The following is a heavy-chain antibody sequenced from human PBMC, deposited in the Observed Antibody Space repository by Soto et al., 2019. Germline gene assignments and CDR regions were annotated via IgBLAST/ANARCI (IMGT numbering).Heavy chain of an antibody. J-gene: IGHJ5*02. V-gene: IGHV4-30-2*01. D-gene: IGHD3-10*01. CDR2: IYHSGST. CDR1: GGSINSGGYS. CDR3: ARVPGP. Sequence: QLQLQEPGSGLVKPSQTLSLTCAVSGGSINSGGYSWSWIRQPPGKGLEWIGYIYHSGSTYYNPSLKSQVTISVDRSKNQFSLKLTSVTAADTAVYYCARVPGPWGQGTLVTVSS.